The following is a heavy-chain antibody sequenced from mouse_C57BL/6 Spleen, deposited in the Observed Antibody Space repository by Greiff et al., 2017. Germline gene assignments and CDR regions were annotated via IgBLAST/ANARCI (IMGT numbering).Heavy chain of an antibody. V-gene: IGHV3-1*01. CDR3: ARGDGNYASFAY. Sequence: EVQLQQSGPGMVKPSQSLSLTCTVTGYSITSGYDWHWIRHFPGNKLEWMGYISYSGSTNYNPSLKNRISITHDTSKTHVFLKLNSVTTEDTATYYCARGDGNYASFAYWGQGTLVTVSA. D-gene: IGHD2-1*01. CDR1: GYSITSGYD. CDR2: ISYSGST. J-gene: IGHJ3*01.